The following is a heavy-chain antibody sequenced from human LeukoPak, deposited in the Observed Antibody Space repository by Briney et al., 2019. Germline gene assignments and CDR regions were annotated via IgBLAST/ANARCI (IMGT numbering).Heavy chain of an antibody. CDR3: ARRRDSSVYYYFDY. D-gene: IGHD3-22*01. CDR1: GFTFDDYG. Sequence: GGSLRLSCAASGFTFDDYGMTWVRQAPGKGLEWVSGLKWNGDNIRYADSVKGRFTIFRDNAKSSLYLQMNSLRAEDTALYYCARRRDSSVYYYFDYWGQGTLVTVSS. CDR2: LKWNGDNI. V-gene: IGHV3-20*04. J-gene: IGHJ4*02.